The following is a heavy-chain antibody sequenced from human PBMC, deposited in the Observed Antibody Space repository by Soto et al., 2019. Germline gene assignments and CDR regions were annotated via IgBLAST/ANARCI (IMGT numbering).Heavy chain of an antibody. CDR1: GFIFTTHA. CDR2: ISGSGGST. J-gene: IGHJ4*02. Sequence: GGSLRLSCGASGFIFTTHAMSWVRQAPGKGLEWVSGISGSGGSTYYADSVKGRFTISRDSSKNTLSLQMNSLRVEDTAVYYCAKDRGVMSTKSRGLFDDWGQGTLVTVSS. CDR3: AKDRGVMSTKSRGLFDD. D-gene: IGHD5-12*01. V-gene: IGHV3-23*01.